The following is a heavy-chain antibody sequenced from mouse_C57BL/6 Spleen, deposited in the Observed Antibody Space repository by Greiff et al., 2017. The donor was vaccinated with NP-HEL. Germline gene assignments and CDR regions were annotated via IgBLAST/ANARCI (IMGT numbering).Heavy chain of an antibody. J-gene: IGHJ4*01. Sequence: EVKLQESGGGLVKPGGSLKLSCAASGFTFSDYGMHWVRQAPEKGLEWVAYISSGSSTIYYADTVKGRFTISRDNAKNTLFLQMTSLRSEDTAMYYCARPEGNYAWLDAMDYWGQGTSVTVSS. CDR1: GFTFSDYG. D-gene: IGHD2-1*01. V-gene: IGHV5-17*01. CDR2: ISSGSSTI. CDR3: ARPEGNYAWLDAMDY.